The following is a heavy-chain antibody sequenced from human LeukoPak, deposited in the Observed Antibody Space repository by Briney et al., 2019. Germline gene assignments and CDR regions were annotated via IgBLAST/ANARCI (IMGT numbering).Heavy chain of an antibody. V-gene: IGHV4-34*01. Sequence: SETLSLTCAVYGGSFSGYYWSWIRQPPGKGLEWIGEINHSRSTNYNPSLKSRVTISVDTSKNQFSLKLNSVTAADTAVYYCARHTYYYDSSGYGYDYWGQGTLVTVSS. CDR1: GGSFSGYY. D-gene: IGHD3-22*01. CDR2: INHSRST. J-gene: IGHJ4*02. CDR3: ARHTYYYDSSGYGYDY.